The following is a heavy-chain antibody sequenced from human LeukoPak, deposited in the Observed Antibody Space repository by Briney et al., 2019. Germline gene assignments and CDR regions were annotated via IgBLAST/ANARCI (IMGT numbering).Heavy chain of an antibody. CDR3: ARDGGWLQHFDY. Sequence: VRCLRLSCAASGFTFSSYAMHWVRAAPGKGLEWVAVISYDGSNKYYADSVKGRFTISRDNSKNTLYLQMNSLRAEDTAVYYCARDGGWLQHFDYWGQGTLVTVSS. CDR1: GFTFSSYA. V-gene: IGHV3-30-3*01. J-gene: IGHJ4*02. CDR2: ISYDGSNK. D-gene: IGHD5-24*01.